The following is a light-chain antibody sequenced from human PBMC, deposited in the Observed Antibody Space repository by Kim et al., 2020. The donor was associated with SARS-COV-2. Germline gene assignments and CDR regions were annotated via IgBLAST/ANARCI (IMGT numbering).Light chain of an antibody. CDR2: VNSDGSH. J-gene: IGLJ2*01. CDR1: SGHSSYA. V-gene: IGLV4-69*01. Sequence: ASVKLTCTLSSGHSSYAIAWHQQQPEKGHRYLMKVNSDGSHSKGDGIPDRFSGSSSGAERYVTISSLQAEDEAEYYCQTWDTGIRVFGGGTQLTVL. CDR3: QTWDTGIRV.